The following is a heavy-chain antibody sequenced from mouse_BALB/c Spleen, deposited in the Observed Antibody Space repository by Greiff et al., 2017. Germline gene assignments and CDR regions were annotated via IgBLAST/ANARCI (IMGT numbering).Heavy chain of an antibody. Sequence: DVKLVESGGGLVQPGGSRKLSCAASGFTFSSFGMHWVRQAPEKGLEWVAYISSGSSTIYYADTVKGRFTISRDNPKNTLFLQMTSLRSEDTAMYYCARDALRYYYAMDYWGQGTSVTVSS. CDR1: GFTFSSFG. CDR3: ARDALRYYYAMDY. J-gene: IGHJ4*01. V-gene: IGHV5-17*02. CDR2: ISSGSSTI. D-gene: IGHD1-1*01.